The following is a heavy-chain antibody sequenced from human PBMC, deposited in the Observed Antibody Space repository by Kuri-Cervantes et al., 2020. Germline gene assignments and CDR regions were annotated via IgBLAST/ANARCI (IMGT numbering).Heavy chain of an antibody. V-gene: IGHV1-69*13. CDR1: GYTFTSYA. D-gene: IGHD6-13*01. CDR2: IIPIFGTA. J-gene: IGHJ4*02. Sequence: SVKVSCKASGYTFTSYAISWVRQAPGQGLEWMGGIIPIFGTANYAQKFQGRVTITADESTSTAYMELSSLRSEDTAVYYCASTAPRQQPYSPLDYWGQGTLVTVSS. CDR3: ASTAPRQQPYSPLDY.